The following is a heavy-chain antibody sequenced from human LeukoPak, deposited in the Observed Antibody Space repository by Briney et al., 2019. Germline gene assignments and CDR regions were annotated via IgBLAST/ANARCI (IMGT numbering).Heavy chain of an antibody. CDR2: ISDSGTYT. V-gene: IGHV3-23*01. Sequence: GGSLRLSCAASGFTFSIYGMNWVRQAPGKGLEWVSAISDSGTYTYYADSVKGRFTIPRDISKNTMYLQMNSLRAEATAVYYRATGPSEYITKWYSPPPGYWGQGTLVTVSS. CDR1: GFTFSIYG. J-gene: IGHJ1*01. CDR3: ATGPSEYITKWYSPPPGY. D-gene: IGHD6-13*01.